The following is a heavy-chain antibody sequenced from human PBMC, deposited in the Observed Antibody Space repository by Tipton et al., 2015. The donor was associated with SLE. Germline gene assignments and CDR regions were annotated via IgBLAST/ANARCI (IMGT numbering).Heavy chain of an antibody. CDR2: IYYSGST. D-gene: IGHD1-26*01. V-gene: IGHV4-59*12. CDR3: AGMSYPREGYFDY. Sequence: LRLSCAASGFTFSSYSMNWVRQAPGKGLEWIGYIYYSGSTNYNPSLKSRVTISVDTSKNQFSLKLSSVTAADTAVYYCAGMSYPREGYFDYWGQGTLVTVSS. CDR1: GFTFSSYS. J-gene: IGHJ4*02.